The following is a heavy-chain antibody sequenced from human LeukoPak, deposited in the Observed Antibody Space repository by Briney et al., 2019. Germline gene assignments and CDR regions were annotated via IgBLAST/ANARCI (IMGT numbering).Heavy chain of an antibody. CDR3: ARQASEQWLVPNNAFDI. CDR2: IYYSGST. J-gene: IGHJ3*02. Sequence: PSETLSLTCTVSGGSISSSSYYWGWIRQPPGKGLEWIGSIYYSGSTYYNPSLKSRVTISVDTSKNQFSLKLSSVTAADTAVYYCARQASEQWLVPNNAFDIWGQGTMVTVSS. V-gene: IGHV4-39*01. CDR1: GGSISSSSYY. D-gene: IGHD6-19*01.